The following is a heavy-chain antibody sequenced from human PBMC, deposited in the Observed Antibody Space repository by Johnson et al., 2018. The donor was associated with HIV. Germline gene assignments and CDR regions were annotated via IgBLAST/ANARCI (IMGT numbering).Heavy chain of an antibody. D-gene: IGHD3-22*01. CDR1: GFTVSSNY. CDR2: IKQDGSEK. V-gene: IGHV3-7*01. Sequence: EQLVESGGGLIQPGGSLRLSCAASGFTVSSNYMSWVRQAPGKGLEWVANIKQDGSEKYYVDSVKGRFTISRDNAKNSLYLQMNSLRAEDTAVYYCARDPAEMIVVVNDDAFDIWGQGTMVTVSS. J-gene: IGHJ3*02. CDR3: ARDPAEMIVVVNDDAFDI.